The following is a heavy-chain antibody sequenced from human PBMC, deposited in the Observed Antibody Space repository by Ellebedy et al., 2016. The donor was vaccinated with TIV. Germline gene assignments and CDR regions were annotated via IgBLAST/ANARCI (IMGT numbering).Heavy chain of an antibody. J-gene: IGHJ6*02. Sequence: GESLKISCAASGFPFSSYAMSWVRQAPGKGLEWVSAISGSGGSTYYADSVKGRFTISRDNAKNSLYLQMNSLRAEDTAVYYCAREGTGITKSWGYYYYGMDVWGQGTTVTVSS. D-gene: IGHD3-10*01. V-gene: IGHV3-23*01. CDR1: GFPFSSYA. CDR3: AREGTGITKSWGYYYYGMDV. CDR2: ISGSGGST.